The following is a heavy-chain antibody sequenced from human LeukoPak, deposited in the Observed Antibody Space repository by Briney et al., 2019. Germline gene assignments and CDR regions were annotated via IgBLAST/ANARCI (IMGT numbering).Heavy chain of an antibody. CDR2: IYYSGST. J-gene: IGHJ4*02. D-gene: IGHD2-21*02. CDR1: GYSISGGYY. V-gene: IGHV4-61*08. CDR3: AREAYCGGDCYSGFDY. Sequence: PSETLSLTCTVSGYSISGGYYWGWIRQPPGKGLEWIGYIYYSGSTNYNPSLKSRVTISVDTSKNQFSLKLSSVIAADTAVYYCAREAYCGGDCYSGFDYWGQGTLVTVSS.